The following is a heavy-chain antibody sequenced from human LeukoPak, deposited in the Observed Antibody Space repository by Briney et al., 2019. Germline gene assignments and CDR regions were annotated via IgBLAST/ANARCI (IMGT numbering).Heavy chain of an antibody. D-gene: IGHD1-20*01. CDR2: IRSKTSGGTT. CDR3: NTFNWNSPFDY. J-gene: IGHJ4*02. V-gene: IGHV3-15*01. Sequence: GGSLRLSCTASGFTFSDAWVTWVPQAPGKGLEWVGRIRSKTSGGTTDYAAPANGRFTISRDDSKNTIFLQMNSLKTEDTAVYYCNTFNWNSPFDYWGQGTLVTVSS. CDR1: GFTFSDAW.